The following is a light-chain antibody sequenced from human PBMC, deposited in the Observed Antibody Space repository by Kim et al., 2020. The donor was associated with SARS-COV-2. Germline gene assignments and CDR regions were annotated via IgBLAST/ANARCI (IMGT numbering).Light chain of an antibody. CDR3: QQYHSSPRT. J-gene: IGKJ2*01. CDR2: GAS. CDR1: QSVSSSY. Sequence: EIVLTQSPGTVSLSPGERATLPCRASQSVSSSYLAWYQQKPGQAPSLLIYGASSRATDIPDRFSGSGSGTDFTLTISRLEPEDFAVYYCQQYHSSPRTFGQGTKLEI. V-gene: IGKV3-20*01.